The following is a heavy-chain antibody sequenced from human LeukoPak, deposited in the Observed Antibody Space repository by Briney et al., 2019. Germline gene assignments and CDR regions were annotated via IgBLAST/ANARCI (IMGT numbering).Heavy chain of an antibody. CDR2: IWYDGSNK. CDR3: AKAKAVTIFGVARYYFDY. CDR1: GFTFSSYG. J-gene: IGHJ4*02. D-gene: IGHD3-3*01. V-gene: IGHV3-33*06. Sequence: GRSLRLSCAASGFTFSSYGMHWVRQAPGKGLEWVAVIWYDGSNKYYADSVKGRFTISRDNSKNTLYLQMNSLRAEDTAVYYCAKAKAVTIFGVARYYFDYWGQGTLVTVSS.